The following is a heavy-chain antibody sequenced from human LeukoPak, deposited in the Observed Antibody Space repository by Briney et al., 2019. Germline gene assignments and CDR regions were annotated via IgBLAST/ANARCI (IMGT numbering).Heavy chain of an antibody. CDR1: GGSINSGSYY. J-gene: IGHJ4*02. V-gene: IGHV4-61*02. CDR3: VSGSLFDY. D-gene: IGHD1-26*01. Sequence: SETLSLTCTVSGGSINSGSYYWSWIRQPAGKGLEWIGRIYTGGNTNYNPSLKSRVTISVDTSKNQFSLKLSSLTAAGTAVYYCVSGSLFDYWGQGTLVTVSS. CDR2: IYTGGNT.